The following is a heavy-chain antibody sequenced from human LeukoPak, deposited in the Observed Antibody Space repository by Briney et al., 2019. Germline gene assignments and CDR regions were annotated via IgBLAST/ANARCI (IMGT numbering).Heavy chain of an antibody. D-gene: IGHD3-10*01. V-gene: IGHV3-48*02. CDR2: ISGSSSPI. CDR1: GFTFSSYS. Sequence: GGSLRLSCAASGFTFSSYSMTWVRQATGKGLEWVSYISGSSSPIYYADSVKGRVTISRDNDKDSLYLQLTSLRDGDTAVYYCARVSGSYYFDYWGQGTLVTVSS. CDR3: ARVSGSYYFDY. J-gene: IGHJ4*02.